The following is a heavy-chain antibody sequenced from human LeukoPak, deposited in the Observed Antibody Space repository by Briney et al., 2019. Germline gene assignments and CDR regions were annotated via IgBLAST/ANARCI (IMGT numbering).Heavy chain of an antibody. CDR3: ARDGGYDFWSGYYRGELDY. CDR1: GYTFTSYG. CDR2: ISAYNGNT. Sequence: ASVKVSCKASGYTFTSYGISWVRQAPGQGLEWTGWISAYNGNTNYAQKLQGRVTMTTDTSTSTAYMELRSLRSDDTAVYYCARDGGYDFWSGYYRGELDYWGQGTLVTVSS. D-gene: IGHD3-3*01. J-gene: IGHJ4*02. V-gene: IGHV1-18*01.